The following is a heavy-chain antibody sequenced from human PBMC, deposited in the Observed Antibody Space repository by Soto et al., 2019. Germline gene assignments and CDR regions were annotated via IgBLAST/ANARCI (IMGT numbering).Heavy chain of an antibody. CDR3: ARGQYYDSSGYYGGNWFDP. Sequence: SETLSLTCTVSGGSISSYYWSWIRQPPGKGLEWIGYIYYSGNTNYNPSLKSRVTISVDTSKNQFSLKLSSVTAADTAVYYCARGQYYDSSGYYGGNWFDPWGQGTLVTVSS. D-gene: IGHD3-22*01. CDR1: GGSISSYY. J-gene: IGHJ5*02. V-gene: IGHV4-59*01. CDR2: IYYSGNT.